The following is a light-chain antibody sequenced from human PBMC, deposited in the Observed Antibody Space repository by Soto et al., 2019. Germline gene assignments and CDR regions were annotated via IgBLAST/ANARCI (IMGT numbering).Light chain of an antibody. CDR3: RSYTSNNTLV. CDR1: SGDIGAYNY. CDR2: DVS. J-gene: IGLJ3*02. Sequence: QSALTQPASVSGSPGQSITISCTGTSGDIGAYNYVSWYHQHPGKAPKLMIYDVSNRPSGVSNRFSGSKSGNTASLTISGLQSADEANYYCRSYTSNNTLVFGGGTKLTVL. V-gene: IGLV2-14*03.